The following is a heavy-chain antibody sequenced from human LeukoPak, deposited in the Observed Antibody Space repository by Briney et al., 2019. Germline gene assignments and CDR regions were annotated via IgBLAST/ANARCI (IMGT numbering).Heavy chain of an antibody. CDR1: GFSVRDFW. Sequence: GGSLRLSCAASGFSVRDFWMAWVRQAPGKGLEWVSAISGSGGSTYYADSVKGRFTISRDNSKNTLYLQMNSLRAEDTAVYYCAKDLSRLLWFGELLSHAPYYYYGMDVWGKGTTVTVSS. V-gene: IGHV3-23*01. D-gene: IGHD3-10*01. J-gene: IGHJ6*04. CDR2: ISGSGGST. CDR3: AKDLSRLLWFGELLSHAPYYYYGMDV.